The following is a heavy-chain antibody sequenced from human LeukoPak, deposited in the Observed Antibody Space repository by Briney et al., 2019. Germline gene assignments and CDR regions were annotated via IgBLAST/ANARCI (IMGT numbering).Heavy chain of an antibody. CDR2: IIPIFGTA. D-gene: IGHD1-20*01. CDR3: ARAPTLHITGTLGFDY. J-gene: IGHJ4*02. Sequence: SVKVSCKASGGTFSSYAISWVRQAPGQGLEWMGRIIPIFGTANYAQKFQGRVTITTDESTSTAYMELGSLRSEDTAVYYCARAPTLHITGTLGFDYWGQGTLVTVSS. V-gene: IGHV1-69*05. CDR1: GGTFSSYA.